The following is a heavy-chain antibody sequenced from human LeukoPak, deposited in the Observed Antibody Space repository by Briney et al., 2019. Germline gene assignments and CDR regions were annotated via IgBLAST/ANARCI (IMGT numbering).Heavy chain of an antibody. Sequence: GESLKISCQGSGYSFTSYWIGWVRQMPGKGLEWMGIIYPGDSDTRYSPSFQGQVTISADKSISTAYLQWSSLKASDTAMYYCARHYGGCSGGSCYSSYYYYYYMDVWGKGTTVTVSS. CDR2: IYPGDSDT. V-gene: IGHV5-51*01. CDR3: ARHYGGCSGGSCYSSYYYYYYMDV. CDR1: GYSFTSYW. J-gene: IGHJ6*03. D-gene: IGHD2-15*01.